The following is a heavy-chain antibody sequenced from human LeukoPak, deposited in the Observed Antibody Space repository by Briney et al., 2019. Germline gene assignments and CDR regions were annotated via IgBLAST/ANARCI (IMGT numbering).Heavy chain of an antibody. CDR1: GGSISSGSYY. J-gene: IGHJ4*02. CDR3: AALIAAAGTDY. D-gene: IGHD6-13*01. V-gene: IGHV4-61*02. Sequence: SETLSLTCTVSGGSISSGSYYWSWIRQPAGKGLEWIGRIYTSGSTNYNPSLKSRVTISVDTSKNQFSLKLSSVTAADAAVYYCAALIAAAGTDYWGQGTLVTVSS. CDR2: IYTSGST.